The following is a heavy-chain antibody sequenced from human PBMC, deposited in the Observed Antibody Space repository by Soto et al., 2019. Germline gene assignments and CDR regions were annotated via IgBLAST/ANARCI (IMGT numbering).Heavy chain of an antibody. J-gene: IGHJ1*01. Sequence: QVRLVESGGGAVPPGGSLRLSCAASGFNFRNYVFHWVRQAPGKGLEWVAVISYDGSSEYYADSVKGRFTISRDNSKQTMFLHMNSLTPEDTAVYYCAREGGITVLTTHPGYWGQGTLFTVSS. D-gene: IGHD3-9*01. CDR3: AREGGITVLTTHPGY. V-gene: IGHV3-30-3*01. CDR2: ISYDGSSE. CDR1: GFNFRNYV.